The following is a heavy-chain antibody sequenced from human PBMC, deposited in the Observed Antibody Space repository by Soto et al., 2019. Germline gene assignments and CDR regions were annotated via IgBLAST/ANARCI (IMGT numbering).Heavy chain of an antibody. CDR1: GYTFTSYA. CDR2: INAGNGNT. V-gene: IGHV1-3*05. J-gene: IGHJ4*02. CDR3: ARGTVVTHFDY. Sequence: QVQLVQSGAEEKKPGASVKVSCKASGYTFTSYAMHWVRQAPGQRLEWLGWINAGNGNTKYSQKCQGRVTITRDTTASTAYRELSSLRSEDTAVDYCARGTVVTHFDYWGQGTLVTVSS. D-gene: IGHD2-15*01.